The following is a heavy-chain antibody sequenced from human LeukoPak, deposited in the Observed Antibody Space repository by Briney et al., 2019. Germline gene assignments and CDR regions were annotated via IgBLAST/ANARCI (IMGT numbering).Heavy chain of an antibody. D-gene: IGHD2-15*01. J-gene: IGHJ4*02. CDR3: ARGRYCSGGSCYYFDY. V-gene: IGHV4-30-2*01. CDR2: IYHSGST. Sequence: SETLSLTCAVSGGSISSGGYSWSRIRQPPGKGLEWIGYIYHSGSTYYNPSLKSRVTISVDRSKNQFSLKLSSVTAADTAVYYCARGRYCSGGSCYYFDYWGQGTLVTVSS. CDR1: GGSISSGGYS.